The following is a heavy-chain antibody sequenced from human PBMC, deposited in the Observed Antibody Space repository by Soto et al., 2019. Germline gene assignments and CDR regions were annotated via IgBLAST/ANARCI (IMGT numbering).Heavy chain of an antibody. CDR2: FSAYNGNT. CDR3: ARVDSSGWYGYWFDP. J-gene: IGHJ5*02. D-gene: IGHD6-19*01. Sequence: QVQLVQSGAEVKKPGASVKVSCKASGYTFTSYGISWVRQAPGQGLEWMGWFSAYNGNTNYAQKLQGRVTMTTDTSTSTAYMELRSLRSDDTAVYYCARVDSSGWYGYWFDPWGQGTLVTVSS. CDR1: GYTFTSYG. V-gene: IGHV1-18*01.